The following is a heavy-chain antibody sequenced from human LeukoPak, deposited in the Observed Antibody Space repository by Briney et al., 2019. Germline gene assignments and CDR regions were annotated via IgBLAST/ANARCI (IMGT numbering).Heavy chain of an antibody. CDR2: IYYSGST. Sequence: SETLSLTCTVSGGSISSYYWSWIRQPPGKGLEWIGYIYYSGSTNYNPSLKSRVTISVDTSKNQFSLKLSSVTAADTAVYYCANALGASRDMDVWGKGTTVTVSS. D-gene: IGHD1-26*01. V-gene: IGHV4-59*01. J-gene: IGHJ6*03. CDR3: ANALGASRDMDV. CDR1: GGSISSYY.